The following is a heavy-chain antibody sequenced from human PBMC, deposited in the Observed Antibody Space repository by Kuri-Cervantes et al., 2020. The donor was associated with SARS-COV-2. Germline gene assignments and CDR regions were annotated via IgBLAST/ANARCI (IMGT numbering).Heavy chain of an antibody. V-gene: IGHV4-31*11. CDR2: IYSGGTT. D-gene: IGHD3-22*01. CDR1: GGSIRSDGYY. CDR3: ARYYYDSRGYVFFDY. Sequence: SETLSLTCGVSGGSIRSDGYYWSWIRQRPGKGLEWIGYIYSGGTTYYSPSLKSRLTISMDTSKNHFSLKLGAVTAADTAMYYCARYYYDSRGYVFFDYWGRGNPVTVSS. J-gene: IGHJ4*02.